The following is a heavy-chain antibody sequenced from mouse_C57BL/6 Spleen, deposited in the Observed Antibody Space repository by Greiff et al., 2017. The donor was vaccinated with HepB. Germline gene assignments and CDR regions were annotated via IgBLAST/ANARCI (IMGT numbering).Heavy chain of an antibody. V-gene: IGHV10-1*01. CDR1: GFSFNTYA. Sequence: DVMLVESGGGLVQPKGSLKLSCAASGFSFNTYAMNWVRQAPGKGLEWVARIRSKSNNYATYYADSVKDRFTISRDDSESMLYLQMNNLKTEDTAMYYCVREELLWYPYAMDYWGQGTSVTVSS. D-gene: IGHD2-1*01. CDR3: VREELLWYPYAMDY. J-gene: IGHJ4*01. CDR2: IRSKSNNYAT.